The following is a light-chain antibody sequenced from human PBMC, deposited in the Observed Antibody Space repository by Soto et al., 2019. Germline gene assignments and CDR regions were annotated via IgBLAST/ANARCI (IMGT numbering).Light chain of an antibody. V-gene: IGKV3-20*01. J-gene: IGKJ1*01. CDR2: GTS. CDR3: QQYGSSSLT. Sequence: EIVLTQSPGTLSLSPGERATLSCRASQSVSSSYLAWYQQKPGQAPRLLIYGTSSRATAIPDRFSGSGSGTDFTLTISRLGPEDFAVYYCQQYGSSSLTFGQGTQVEIK. CDR1: QSVSSSY.